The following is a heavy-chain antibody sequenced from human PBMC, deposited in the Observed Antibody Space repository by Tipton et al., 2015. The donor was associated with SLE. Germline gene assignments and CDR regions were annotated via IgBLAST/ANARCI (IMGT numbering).Heavy chain of an antibody. D-gene: IGHD3-10*01. Sequence: SLRLSCAASGFTFSSYWMSWVRQAPGKGLEWVANIKQDGSEKYYVDSVKGRFTISRGNAKNSLYLQMNSLRAEDTAVYYCASPPYYGSGSYRPYWYFDLWGRGTLVTVSS. J-gene: IGHJ2*01. CDR3: ASPPYYGSGSYRPYWYFDL. CDR1: GFTFSSYW. CDR2: IKQDGSEK. V-gene: IGHV3-7*01.